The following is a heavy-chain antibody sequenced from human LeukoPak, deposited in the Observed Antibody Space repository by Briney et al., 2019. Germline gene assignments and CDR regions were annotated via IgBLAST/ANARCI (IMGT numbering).Heavy chain of an antibody. CDR3: AKGGRPFDY. J-gene: IGHJ4*02. CDR1: GFTFSSHG. Sequence: GRSLRLSCAASGFTFSSHGMHWVRQAPGKGLEWVAVISYDGSNKHYADSVKGRFTISRDNSKNTLYLQMNSLRAEDTAVYYCAKGGRPFDYWGQGTLVTVSS. CDR2: ISYDGSNK. V-gene: IGHV3-30*18.